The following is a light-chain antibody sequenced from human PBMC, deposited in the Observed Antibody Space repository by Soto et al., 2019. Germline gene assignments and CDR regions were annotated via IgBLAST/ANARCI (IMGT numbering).Light chain of an antibody. V-gene: IGLV6-57*04. J-gene: IGLJ2*01. CDR3: QSYDSAAFVV. CDR1: SGRIASNY. Sequence: NFMLTRPHSVSGSPGKTVTISCTRSSGRIASNYVQWYQQRPGSVPTIVIYEDDQRLSGVPDRFSGSVDSSSNSASLIISGLKSEDEADYYCQSYDSAAFVVFGGGTKLTVL. CDR2: EDD.